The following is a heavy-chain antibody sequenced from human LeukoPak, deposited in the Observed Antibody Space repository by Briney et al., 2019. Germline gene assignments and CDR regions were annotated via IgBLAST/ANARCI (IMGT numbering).Heavy chain of an antibody. D-gene: IGHD3-16*01. Sequence: PGGSLRLSCAASGFTFSSYAMSWVRQAPGKGLEWVSAISGSGGSTYYADSAKGRFTIYRDNSKNTQYLQMNSLRAEDTAVYYCATSWGPDTSAFRWGRDGMDVWGQGTTVIVS. CDR3: ATSWGPDTSAFRWGRDGMDV. CDR1: GFTFSSYA. CDR2: ISGSGGST. V-gene: IGHV3-23*01. J-gene: IGHJ6*02.